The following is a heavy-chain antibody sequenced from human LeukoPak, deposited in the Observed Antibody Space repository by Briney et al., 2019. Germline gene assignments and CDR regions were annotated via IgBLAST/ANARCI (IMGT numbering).Heavy chain of an antibody. Sequence: GASVKVSCKASGGTFSSYAISWVRQAPGQGLEWMGWIIPILGIANYAQKFQGRVTITADKSTSTAYMELSSLRSEDTAVYYCAHLTTVIRWGDWFDPWGQGTLVTVSS. J-gene: IGHJ5*02. CDR3: AHLTTVIRWGDWFDP. V-gene: IGHV1-69*10. CDR2: IIPILGIA. D-gene: IGHD4-17*01. CDR1: GGTFSSYA.